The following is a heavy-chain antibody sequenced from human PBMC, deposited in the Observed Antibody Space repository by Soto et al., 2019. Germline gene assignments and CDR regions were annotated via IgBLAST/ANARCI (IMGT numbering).Heavy chain of an antibody. CDR1: GGTFSSYA. V-gene: IGHV1-69*01. CDR3: ARSRYCSSTSCYARSTHYFDY. CDR2: IIPIFGTA. J-gene: IGHJ4*02. D-gene: IGHD2-2*01. Sequence: QAQLVQSGAEVKKPGSSVKVSCKASGGTFSSYAISWVRQAPGQGLEWMGGIIPIFGTANYAQKFQGRVTITADESTSTAYMELSSLRSEDTAVYYCARSRYCSSTSCYARSTHYFDYWGQGTLVTVSS.